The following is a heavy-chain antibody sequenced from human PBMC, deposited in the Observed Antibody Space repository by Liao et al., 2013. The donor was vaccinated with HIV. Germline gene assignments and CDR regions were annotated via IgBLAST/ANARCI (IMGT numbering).Heavy chain of an antibody. D-gene: IGHD2-15*01. V-gene: IGHV4-30-4*08. Sequence: QVQLQESGPGLVKPSQTLSLTCTVSGGSISSGDYYWSWIRQPPGKGLEWIGYIYYSGSTYYNPSLKSRVTISVDTSKNQFSLKLSSVTAADTAVYYCARDKGGDCSGGSCFDAFDIWGQGTMVTVSS. CDR1: GGSISSGDYY. J-gene: IGHJ3*02. CDR3: ARDKGGDCSGGSCFDAFDI. CDR2: IYYSGST.